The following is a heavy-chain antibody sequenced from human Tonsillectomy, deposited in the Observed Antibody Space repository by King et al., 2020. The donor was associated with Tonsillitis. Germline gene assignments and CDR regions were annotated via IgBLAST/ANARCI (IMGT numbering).Heavy chain of an antibody. CDR1: GFTLTNAW. D-gene: IGHD3-10*01. CDR3: ATEGRYYDNTWPKSRPGDN. Sequence: VQLVESGGDLVKPEGSLRLSCAASGFTLTNAWMSWVRQAPGKGLEWVGRIKSQTDGGTTDYAAPVKGSFSISRDDSKNTMFLQMNRLKTKDTAIYYCATEGRYYDNTWPKSRPGDNCGQGTLVTVSS. J-gene: IGHJ4*02. CDR2: IKSQTDGGTT. V-gene: IGHV3-15*01.